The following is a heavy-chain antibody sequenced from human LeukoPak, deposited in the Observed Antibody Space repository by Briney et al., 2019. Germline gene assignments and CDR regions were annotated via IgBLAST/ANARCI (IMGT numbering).Heavy chain of an antibody. CDR1: GFTFSTYW. V-gene: IGHV3-74*01. CDR2: FNSDGRSA. CDR3: ANEIRPNDY. J-gene: IGHJ4*02. D-gene: IGHD4-17*01. Sequence: GGSLRLSCAASGFTFSTYWMHWVRQAPGKGLVWVSRFNSDGRSAYYADSVKGRFTISRDKSKNTLYLQMDSLRAEDTAVYYCANEIRPNDYWGQGTQVTVSS.